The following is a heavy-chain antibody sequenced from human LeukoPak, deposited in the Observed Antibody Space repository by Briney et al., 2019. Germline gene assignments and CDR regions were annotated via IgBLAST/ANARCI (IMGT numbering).Heavy chain of an antibody. CDR1: GGSISSYY. CDR3: ARRTGSGYYVFDY. V-gene: IGHV4-59*01. J-gene: IGHJ4*02. CDR2: IYYSGST. D-gene: IGHD3-3*01. Sequence: SETLSLTCTVSGGSISSYYWSWIRQPPGKGLEWIGYIYYSGSTNYNPSLKSRVTISVDTSKNQFSLKLSSVTAAETAVYYCARRTGSGYYVFDYWGQGTLVTVSS.